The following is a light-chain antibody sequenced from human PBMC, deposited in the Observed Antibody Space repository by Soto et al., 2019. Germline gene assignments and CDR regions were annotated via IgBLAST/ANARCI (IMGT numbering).Light chain of an antibody. CDR2: GAS. CDR1: QSISTS. Sequence: DIQMTQSPSSLSASVGDRVTITCRISQSISTSLNWYQQKAGKAPKLLIYGASTLQSGVPLRFSGSGSGTDFTLTISSLQREDFATYYCQESYSFLWGTCGQGTKVDIK. V-gene: IGKV1-39*01. J-gene: IGKJ1*01. CDR3: QESYSFLWGT.